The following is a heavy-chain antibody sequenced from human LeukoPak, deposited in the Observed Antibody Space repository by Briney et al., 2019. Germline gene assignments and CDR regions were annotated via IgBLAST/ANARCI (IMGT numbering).Heavy chain of an antibody. CDR1: GFSLSTRGVG. Sequence: SGPTLVNPTQTLTLTCTFSGFSLSTRGVGVGWIRQPPGKALEWLALIYWNDDKRYSPSLKSRLTITKDTSKNQVVLTMTNMDPVDTATYYCAHSAIYCSSTSCHDGYFDYWGQGTLVTVSS. J-gene: IGHJ4*02. V-gene: IGHV2-5*01. D-gene: IGHD2-2*01. CDR2: IYWNDDK. CDR3: AHSAIYCSSTSCHDGYFDY.